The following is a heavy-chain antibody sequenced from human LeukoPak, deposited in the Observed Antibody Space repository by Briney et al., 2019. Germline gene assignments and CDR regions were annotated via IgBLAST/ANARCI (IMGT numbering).Heavy chain of an antibody. CDR2: IYYSGST. Sequence: TSETLSLTCTVSGGSVSSGSHYWSWIRQPPGKGLEWIGYIYYSGSTNYTPSLKSRVTISVDTSENQFSLKLSSVTAADTAVYYCARDRYYYDSGSYFYFDLWGRGTLVTVSS. CDR1: GGSVSSGSHY. CDR3: ARDRYYYDSGSYFYFDL. J-gene: IGHJ2*01. D-gene: IGHD3-22*01. V-gene: IGHV4-61*01.